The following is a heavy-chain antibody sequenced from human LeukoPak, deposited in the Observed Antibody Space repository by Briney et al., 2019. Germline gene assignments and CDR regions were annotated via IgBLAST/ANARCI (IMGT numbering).Heavy chain of an antibody. V-gene: IGHV3-30*18. J-gene: IGHJ6*02. Sequence: PGRSLRLSCAASGFTFSSYGMHWVRQAPGKGLEWVAVISYDGSNKYYADSGKGRFTISRDNSKNTLYLQMNSLRAEGTAVYYCAKVKAIFGDYYYGMDVWGQGTTVTVSS. D-gene: IGHD3-3*01. CDR3: AKVKAIFGDYYYGMDV. CDR2: ISYDGSNK. CDR1: GFTFSSYG.